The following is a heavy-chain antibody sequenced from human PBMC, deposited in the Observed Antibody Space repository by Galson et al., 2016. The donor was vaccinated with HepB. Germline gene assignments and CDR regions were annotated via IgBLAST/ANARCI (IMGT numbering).Heavy chain of an antibody. Sequence: SETLSLTCAVSGASVTDYHWSWIRQPAGKGLEWVGRFYSSGTTNYNPSLRSRVAMSIDTSANLFSLKLVSVTAADTAVYYCARVSPARDLWSREFYDYWGQGALVTVSS. D-gene: IGHD3-10*01. CDR2: FYSSGTT. J-gene: IGHJ4*02. V-gene: IGHV4-4*07. CDR1: GASVTDYH. CDR3: ARVSPARDLWSREFYDY.